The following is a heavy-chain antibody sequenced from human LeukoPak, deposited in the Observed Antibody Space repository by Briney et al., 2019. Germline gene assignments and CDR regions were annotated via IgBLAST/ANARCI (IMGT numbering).Heavy chain of an antibody. CDR2: ISSSSTI. J-gene: IGHJ3*02. CDR1: GFTFSSYS. Sequence: GGSLRLSCAASGFTFSSYSMNWVRQAPGKGLEWVSYISSSSTIYYADSVKGRFTISRDNAKNSLYLQMNSLRAEDTAVYYCAREVGGYCSSTSCRHAFDIWGQGTMVTVSS. V-gene: IGHV3-48*01. D-gene: IGHD2-2*01. CDR3: AREVGGYCSSTSCRHAFDI.